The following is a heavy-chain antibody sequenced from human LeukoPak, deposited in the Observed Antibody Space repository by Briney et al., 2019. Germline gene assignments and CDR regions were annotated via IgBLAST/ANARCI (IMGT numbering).Heavy chain of an antibody. D-gene: IGHD3-3*01. J-gene: IGHJ3*02. CDR3: ASSAYYDFWSGYTDAFDI. CDR2: IYYSGST. Sequence: SETLSLTCTVSGGSISSSSYYWGWIRQPPGKGLEWIGSIYYSGSTYYNPSLKSRVTISVDTSKNQFSLQLSSVTAADTAVYYCASSAYYDFWSGYTDAFDIWGQGTMVTVSS. V-gene: IGHV4-39*07. CDR1: GGSISSSSYY.